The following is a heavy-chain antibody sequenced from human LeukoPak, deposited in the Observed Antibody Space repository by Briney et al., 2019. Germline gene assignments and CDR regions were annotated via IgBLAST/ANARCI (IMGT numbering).Heavy chain of an antibody. CDR2: ISRSGTTI. CDR3: AREMYYYDSSGYPPAFDI. D-gene: IGHD3-22*01. CDR1: GFTFNDYY. V-gene: IGHV3-11*04. Sequence: GGSLRLSCAASGFTFNDYYMCWIRQAPGKGLEWVSYISRSGTTIYYADSVKGRFTISRDNAKNSLYLQMNSLRAEDTAVYYCAREMYYYDSSGYPPAFDIWGQGTMVTVSS. J-gene: IGHJ3*02.